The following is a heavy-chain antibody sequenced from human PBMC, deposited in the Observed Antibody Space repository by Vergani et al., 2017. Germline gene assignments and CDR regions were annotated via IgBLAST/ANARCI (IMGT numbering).Heavy chain of an antibody. V-gene: IGHV3-23*01. D-gene: IGHD2-2*01. J-gene: IGHJ4*02. CDR1: GFRFREHG. CDR2: ISGHDHRT. CDR3: ARDRGCATISCYFSGAFDY. Sequence: EVQLLESGGGSVQPGESLRLSCVASGFRFREHGMNWVRQAPGKGLEWVSGISGHDHRTLYADSVKGRFIISRDDSKNTLYLQMSSLRVEDTAVYYCARDRGCATISCYFSGAFDYWGLGTLVSVSS.